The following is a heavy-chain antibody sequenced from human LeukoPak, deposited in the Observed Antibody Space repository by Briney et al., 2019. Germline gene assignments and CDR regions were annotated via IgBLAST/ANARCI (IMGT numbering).Heavy chain of an antibody. J-gene: IGHJ4*02. CDR3: VNDFGDCSGGSCYRFFDY. CDR2: ISSNGGST. D-gene: IGHD2-15*01. CDR1: GFTFSSYA. Sequence: GGSLRLSCSASGFTFSSYAMHWVRQAPGKGLEYVSAISSNGGSTYYADSVKGRFTISRDNSKNTLYLQMSSLRAEDTAVYYWVNDFGDCSGGSCYRFFDYCGQGTLVTVSS. V-gene: IGHV3-64D*06.